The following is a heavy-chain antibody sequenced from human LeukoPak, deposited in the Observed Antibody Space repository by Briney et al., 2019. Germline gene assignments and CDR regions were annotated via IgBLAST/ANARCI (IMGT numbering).Heavy chain of an antibody. Sequence: GRSLRLSCAASGFTFSSYGMRWVRQAPGKGLEWVAVISYDGSNKYYADSVKGRFTTSRDNSKNTLYLQMNSLRAEDTAVYYCAKAWRSQQPAQFDYWGQGTPVTVSS. CDR3: AKAWRSQQPAQFDY. D-gene: IGHD6-13*01. CDR1: GFTFSSYG. V-gene: IGHV3-30*18. CDR2: ISYDGSNK. J-gene: IGHJ4*02.